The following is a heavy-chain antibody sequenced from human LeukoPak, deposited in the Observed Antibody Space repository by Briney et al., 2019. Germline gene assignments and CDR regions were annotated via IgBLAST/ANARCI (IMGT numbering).Heavy chain of an antibody. CDR2: IKEDGTRK. J-gene: IGHJ4*02. D-gene: IGHD3-16*01. Sequence: SGGSLRLSCVASGFTVDTYWMSWVRQAPGKGLDWVAHIKEDGTRKYYVDSVRGRFTISRDNAKNSLFLQMNSLRVEDTAVFYCVARGSLVVWGQGTLVTVSS. CDR3: VARGSLVV. CDR1: GFTVDTYW. V-gene: IGHV3-7*01.